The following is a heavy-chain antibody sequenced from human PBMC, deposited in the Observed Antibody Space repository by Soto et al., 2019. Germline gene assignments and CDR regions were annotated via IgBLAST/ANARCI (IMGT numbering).Heavy chain of an antibody. CDR2: IYHSGST. Sequence: SETLYLTCAVSGGSISSGGYSWSWIRQPPGKGLEWIGYIYHSGSTYYNPSLKSRVTISVDRSKNQFSLKLSSVTAADTAVYYCARDQRIMITFGGVIVPGFNYYYGMDVWGQGTTVT. V-gene: IGHV4-30-2*01. CDR3: ARDQRIMITFGGVIVPGFNYYYGMDV. CDR1: GGSISSGGYS. D-gene: IGHD3-16*02. J-gene: IGHJ6*02.